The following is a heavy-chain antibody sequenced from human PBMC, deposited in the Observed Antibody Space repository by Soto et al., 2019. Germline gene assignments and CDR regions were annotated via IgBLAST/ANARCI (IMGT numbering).Heavy chain of an antibody. D-gene: IGHD3-22*01. CDR2: IIPIFGTA. CDR3: ARGWGYDSNDYYYAY. Sequence: QVQLVQSGAEVRKPGSSVKVSCKASGGTFSRHAISWVRQVPGQGLEWMGGIIPIFGTANHAQKFQGRVTIIADESTSTAYMELSSLRSEDTAIYYCARGWGYDSNDYYYAYWGQGTLVIVSS. CDR1: GGTFSRHA. V-gene: IGHV1-69*01. J-gene: IGHJ4*02.